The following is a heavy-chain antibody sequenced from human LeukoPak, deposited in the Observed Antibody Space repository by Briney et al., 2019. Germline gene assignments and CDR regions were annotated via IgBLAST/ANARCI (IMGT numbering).Heavy chain of an antibody. CDR3: AGWGSVNY. CDR1: GLSFSGYW. V-gene: IGHV3-7*03. Sequence: PGGPLRLSFVASGLSFSGYWMNWVRQAPGKGLEWVANINPDGSAKLHVDSVKGRFTVSRDNAEKILYLQMNSLRAEDTAVYYCAGWGSVNYWGQGSLVTVSS. CDR2: INPDGSAK. D-gene: IGHD7-27*01. J-gene: IGHJ4*02.